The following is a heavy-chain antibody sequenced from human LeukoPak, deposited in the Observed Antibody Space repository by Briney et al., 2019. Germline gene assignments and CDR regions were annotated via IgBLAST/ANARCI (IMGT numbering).Heavy chain of an antibody. J-gene: IGHJ4*02. CDR1: GYTFTSYY. V-gene: IGHV1-46*01. D-gene: IGHD3-22*01. CDR3: ARDLYDSSGYYPGGFDY. CDR2: INPSGGST. Sequence: ASVKVSCKASGYTFTSYYMHWVRQAPGQGLEWMGIINPSGGSTSYAQKFQGRVTMTRDTSTSTVYMELSSLRSEDTAVYYCARDLYDSSGYYPGGFDYWGQGTLVTVSS.